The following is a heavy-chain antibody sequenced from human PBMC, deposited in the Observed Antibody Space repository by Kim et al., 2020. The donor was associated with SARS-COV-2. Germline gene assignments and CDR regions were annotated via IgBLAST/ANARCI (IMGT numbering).Heavy chain of an antibody. CDR2: ILHDGTNK. D-gene: IGHD3-16*02. V-gene: IGHV3-30*18. J-gene: IGHJ4*02. Sequence: GGSLRLSYAASGFTFTNYGIHWVRQAPGKGLEWVASILHDGTNKYYAESVKGRFTISKDNSKNTLYLQMNSLRGEDTAVYYCAKQGYETSVVTSYLDHWGQGTLVAVSS. CDR3: AKQGYETSVVTSYLDH. CDR1: GFTFTNYG.